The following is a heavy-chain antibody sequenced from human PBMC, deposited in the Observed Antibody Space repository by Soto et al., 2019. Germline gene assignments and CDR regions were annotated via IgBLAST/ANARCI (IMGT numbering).Heavy chain of an antibody. CDR3: ARVSFETSGFADY. CDR2: INAANGAT. V-gene: IGHV1-3*01. J-gene: IGHJ4*02. Sequence: QVQFVQSGAEVKKPGASVKVSCKASGYTFTAYTIHWVRQAPGQSLEWMGWINAANGATKYSEKFQGRVTITRDTSARTAYMDLSSLSSKDTAVYFCARVSFETSGFADYWGQGTLVTVSS. CDR1: GYTFTAYT. D-gene: IGHD5-12*01.